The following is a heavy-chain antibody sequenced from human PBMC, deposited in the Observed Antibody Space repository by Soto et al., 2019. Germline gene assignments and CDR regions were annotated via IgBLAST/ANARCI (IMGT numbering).Heavy chain of an antibody. CDR2: ISYSGST. CDR3: VRLIGNSWLDS. V-gene: IGHV4-34*01. D-gene: IGHD3-22*01. J-gene: IGHJ5*01. Sequence: SETLSLTCAVYGGSFSGYYWTWIRQSPGKGLEWIGQISYSGSTNYNPSLKSRVFISIGTSNNQVSLQLTSVTPDDTAIYYCVRLIGNSWLDSWGQGTLVTVSS. CDR1: GGSFSGYY.